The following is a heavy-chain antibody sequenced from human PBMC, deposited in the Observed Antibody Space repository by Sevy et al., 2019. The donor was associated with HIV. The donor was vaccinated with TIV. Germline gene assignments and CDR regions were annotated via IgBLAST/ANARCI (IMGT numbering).Heavy chain of an antibody. CDR1: GGSISSYY. CDR3: ARDRWAAAGFDY. D-gene: IGHD6-13*01. CDR2: IYYSGST. Sequence: ETLSLTCTVSGGSISSYYWSWIRQPPGKGLEWIGYIYYSGSTNYNPSLKSRVTISVDTSKNQFSLKLSSVTAADTAVYYCARDRWAAAGFDYWGQGTLVTVSS. V-gene: IGHV4-59*01. J-gene: IGHJ4*02.